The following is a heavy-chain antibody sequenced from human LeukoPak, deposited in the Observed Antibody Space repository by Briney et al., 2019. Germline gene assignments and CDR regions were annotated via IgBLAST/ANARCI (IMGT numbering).Heavy chain of an antibody. CDR2: INPNSGGT. V-gene: IGHV1-2*02. J-gene: IGHJ5*02. Sequence: GASVKASCKASGYTFTGYYMHRVRQAPGQGLEWMGWINPNSGGTNYAQKFQGRVTMTRDTSISTAYMELSRLRSDDTAVYYCARDLYSSSWYLWFDPWGQGTLVTVSS. CDR3: ARDLYSSSWYLWFDP. CDR1: GYTFTGYY. D-gene: IGHD6-13*01.